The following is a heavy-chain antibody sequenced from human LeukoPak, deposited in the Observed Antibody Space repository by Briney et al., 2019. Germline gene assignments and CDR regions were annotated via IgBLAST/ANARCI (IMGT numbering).Heavy chain of an antibody. D-gene: IGHD5-18*01. CDR3: ARASGYSYGYGTQGY. CDR2: MNPNSGNT. J-gene: IGHJ4*02. Sequence: ASVKVSCKVSGYTFTDYYIHWVRQATGQGLEWMGWMNPNSGNTGYAQKFQGRVTITRNTSISTAYMELSSLRSEDTAVYYCARASGYSYGYGTQGYWGQGTLVTVSS. CDR1: GYTFTDYY. V-gene: IGHV1-8*03.